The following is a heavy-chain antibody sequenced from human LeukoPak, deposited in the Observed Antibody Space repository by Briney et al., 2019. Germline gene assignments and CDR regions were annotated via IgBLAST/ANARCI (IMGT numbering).Heavy chain of an antibody. Sequence: SETLSLTCTVSGGSISSSSYYWGWIRQPPGKGLEWIGSIYYSGSTYYNPSLKSRVTISVDMSKNQFSLKLSSVTAADTAVYYCASLLSHSGYDFDYWGQGTLVTVSS. D-gene: IGHD5-12*01. CDR1: GGSISSSSYY. CDR2: IYYSGST. V-gene: IGHV4-39*01. J-gene: IGHJ4*02. CDR3: ASLLSHSGYDFDY.